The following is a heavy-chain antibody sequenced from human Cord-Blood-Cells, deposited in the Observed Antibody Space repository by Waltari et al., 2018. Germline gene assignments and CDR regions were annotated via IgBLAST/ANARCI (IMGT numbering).Heavy chain of an antibody. D-gene: IGHD1-26*01. CDR3: AKRGGSYWFDP. Sequence: EVQLLESGGGLVQPGGSLRLSCAASGFTFSSYAMSWVRPAPGRGLGGVSAISGSGGSTYYADAVKGRFTSSRDNSKNTLYLQMNSLRAEDTAVYYCAKRGGSYWFDPWGQGTLVTVSS. CDR2: ISGSGGST. CDR1: GFTFSSYA. V-gene: IGHV3-23*01. J-gene: IGHJ5*02.